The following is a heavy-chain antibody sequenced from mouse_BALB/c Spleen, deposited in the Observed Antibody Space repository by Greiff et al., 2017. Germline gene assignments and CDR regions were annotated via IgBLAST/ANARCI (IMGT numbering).Heavy chain of an antibody. CDR1: GYTFTSYW. Sequence: VQLQQSGTVLARPGASVKMSCKASGYTFTSYWMHWVKQRPGQGLEWIGAIYPGNSDTSYNQKFKGKAKLTAVTSTSTAYMELSSLTNEVSAVYYCTREVRQGLSYWGQGTTLTVSS. V-gene: IGHV1-5*01. J-gene: IGHJ2*01. CDR2: IYPGNSDT. D-gene: IGHD2-14*01. CDR3: TREVRQGLSY.